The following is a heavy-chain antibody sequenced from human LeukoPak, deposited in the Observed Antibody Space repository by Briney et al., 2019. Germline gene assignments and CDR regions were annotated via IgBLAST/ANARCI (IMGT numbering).Heavy chain of an antibody. J-gene: IGHJ4*02. CDR1: GFTLNSYN. Sequence: GGSLRLSCAASGFTLNSYNMNWVRQAPGKGLKWVSYISSDSSTIFYADSVKGRFTISRDNVKNSLYLQLNSLRDEDTAVYYCARDEDAFGGQGTLVTVSS. CDR2: ISSDSSTI. CDR3: ARDEDAF. V-gene: IGHV3-48*02.